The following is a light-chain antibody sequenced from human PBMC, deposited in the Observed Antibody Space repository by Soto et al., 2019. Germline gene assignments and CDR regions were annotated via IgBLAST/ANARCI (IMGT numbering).Light chain of an antibody. CDR3: QQYNSYQIA. CDR1: RDIGSD. J-gene: IGKJ5*01. CDR2: KAS. V-gene: IGKV1-5*03. Sequence: QMTQSPSSLSASLGDRITITCRASRDIGSDLSWYQQKPGIAPKLLIYKASSLYSGVPSRFSGSGSGTEFTLTISSLQPDDFATYYCQQYNSYQIAFGQGTRLEIK.